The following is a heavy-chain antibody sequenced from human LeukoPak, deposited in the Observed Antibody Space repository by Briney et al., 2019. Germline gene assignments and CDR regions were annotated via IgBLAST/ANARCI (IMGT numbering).Heavy chain of an antibody. CDR1: TFTFSDYY. J-gene: IGHJ6*04. Sequence: GGSLRLSCAASTFTFSDYYMSWIRQAPGKGLECISYISNSGSIIYYADSVKGRFTISRDNAKNSLYLQMSSLRVEDTAVYYCAELGITMIGGVWGKGTTVTISS. CDR3: AELGITMIGGV. CDR2: ISNSGSII. D-gene: IGHD3-10*02. V-gene: IGHV3-11*04.